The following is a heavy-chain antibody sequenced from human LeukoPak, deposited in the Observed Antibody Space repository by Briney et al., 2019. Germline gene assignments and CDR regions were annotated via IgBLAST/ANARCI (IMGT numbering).Heavy chain of an antibody. D-gene: IGHD2-2*01. V-gene: IGHV3-48*04. Sequence: SGGSLRLSCAASGFTFSSYSMNWVRQAPGKGLEWVSYISSSSSTIYYADSVKGRFTISRDNAKNSLYLQMNSLRAEDTAVYYCAKDGIVVVPAAAPRYYYYYMDVWGKGTTVTVSS. CDR2: ISSSSSTI. CDR3: AKDGIVVVPAAAPRYYYYYMDV. CDR1: GFTFSSYS. J-gene: IGHJ6*03.